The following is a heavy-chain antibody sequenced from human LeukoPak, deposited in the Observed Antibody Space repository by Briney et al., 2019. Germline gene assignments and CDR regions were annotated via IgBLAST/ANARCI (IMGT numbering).Heavy chain of an antibody. Sequence: SETLSLTCTVSGGSISSHYWSWIRLPPGKGLEWIGSIYYSGSTNYNPSLKSRVTISLDTSKNQFSLTLSSVTAADTAVYYCARRDYGSGSYPFDYWGQGILVTVSS. V-gene: IGHV4-59*08. CDR1: GGSISSHY. CDR3: ARRDYGSGSYPFDY. D-gene: IGHD3-10*01. CDR2: IYYSGST. J-gene: IGHJ4*02.